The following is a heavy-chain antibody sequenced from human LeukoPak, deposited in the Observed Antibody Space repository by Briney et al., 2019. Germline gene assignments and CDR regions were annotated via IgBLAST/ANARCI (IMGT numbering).Heavy chain of an antibody. Sequence: KPSETLSLTCAVYGGSFSGYYWSWIRQPPGKGLEWIGEINHSGSTNYNPSLKSRVTISVDTSKNQFSLKLSSVTAADTAVYYCARAGGGYAAPRYCGGDCQKKLAFDYWGQGTLVTVSS. V-gene: IGHV4-34*01. CDR2: INHSGST. CDR3: ARAGGGYAAPRYCGGDCQKKLAFDY. CDR1: GGSFSGYY. J-gene: IGHJ4*02. D-gene: IGHD2-21*02.